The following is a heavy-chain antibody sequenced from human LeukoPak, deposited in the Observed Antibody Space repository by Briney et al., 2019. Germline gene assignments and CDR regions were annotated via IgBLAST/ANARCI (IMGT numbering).Heavy chain of an antibody. CDR1: GFTVTSNR. CDR3: ARDSSSYYFDY. CDR2: IYTGGTT. V-gene: IGHV3-66*01. Sequence: PGGSLRLSCAASGFTVTSNRMNWVRQAPGKGLEWVSIIYTGGTTHYADSLKDRFTISRDDSINTLYLQMNSLRAEDTAVYYCARDSSSYYFDYWGQGTLVTVSS. J-gene: IGHJ4*02. D-gene: IGHD6-6*01.